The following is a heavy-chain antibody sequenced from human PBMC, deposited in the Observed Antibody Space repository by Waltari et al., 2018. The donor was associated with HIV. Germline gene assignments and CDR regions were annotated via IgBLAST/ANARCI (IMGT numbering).Heavy chain of an antibody. CDR1: GYSISSGYY. Sequence: QVQLQESGPGLVKPSETLSLTCTVSGYSISSGYYWGWIRQPPGKGLEWIGSIYHSGRTSSNPSLKVRVTISVDTSKNQFSLKLSSVTAADTAVYYCARDSYYYGSGGVYYYYYGMDVWGQGTTVTVSS. CDR3: ARDSYYYGSGGVYYYYYGMDV. CDR2: IYHSGRT. D-gene: IGHD3-10*01. J-gene: IGHJ6*02. V-gene: IGHV4-38-2*02.